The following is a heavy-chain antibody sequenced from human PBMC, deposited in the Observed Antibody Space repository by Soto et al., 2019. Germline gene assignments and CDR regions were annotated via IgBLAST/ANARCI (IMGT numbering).Heavy chain of an antibody. CDR1: GGSISICCYY. CDR2: IYSSGSP. Sequence: SETLSLTCTVSGGSISICCYYWIWIRQPPGKGLEWIGYIYSSGSPYYNPSLKSRVTISVDTSKNQFSLKLSSVTAADTAVYYCARGIGSATAEDWGQGTLVTVSS. D-gene: IGHD6-25*01. J-gene: IGHJ4*02. V-gene: IGHV4-31*03. CDR3: ARGIGSATAED.